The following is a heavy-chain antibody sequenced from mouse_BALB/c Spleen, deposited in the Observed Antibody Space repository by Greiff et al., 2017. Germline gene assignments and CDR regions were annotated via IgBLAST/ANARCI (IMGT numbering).Heavy chain of an antibody. CDR1: GFSLTSYG. J-gene: IGHJ4*01. D-gene: IGHD2-4*01. CDR3: ARESMITYAMDY. Sequence: VHLVESGPGLVAPSQSLSITCTVSGFSLTSYGVHWVRQPPGKGLEWLGVIWAGGSTNYNSALMSRLSISKDNSKSQVFLKMNSLQTDDTAMYYCARESMITYAMDYWGQGTSVTVSS. V-gene: IGHV2-9*02. CDR2: IWAGGST.